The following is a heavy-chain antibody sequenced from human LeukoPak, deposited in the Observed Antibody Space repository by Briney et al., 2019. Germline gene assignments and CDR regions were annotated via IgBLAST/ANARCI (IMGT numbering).Heavy chain of an antibody. J-gene: IGHJ3*02. CDR1: GGTFSSYA. CDR3: ARGLNYYDSSGYYHGAFDI. CDR2: IIPILGIA. Sequence: SVKVSCKASGGTFSSYAISWVRQAPGQGLEWMGRIIPILGIANYAQKFQGRVTITADNSTSTAYMELSSLRSEDTAVYYCARGLNYYDSSGYYHGAFDIWGQGTMVTVSS. V-gene: IGHV1-69*04. D-gene: IGHD3-22*01.